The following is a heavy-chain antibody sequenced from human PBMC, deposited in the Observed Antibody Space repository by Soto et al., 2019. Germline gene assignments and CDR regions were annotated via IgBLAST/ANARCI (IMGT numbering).Heavy chain of an antibody. D-gene: IGHD6-6*01. J-gene: IGHJ4*02. Sequence: PGGSLRLSCAASGFTFSSYGMHWVRQAPGKGLEWVAVISYDGSNKYYADSVKGRFTISRDNSKNTLYLQMNSLRAEDTAVYYCAKRGYSSSSVYFDYWGQGTLVTVSS. CDR3: AKRGYSSSSVYFDY. CDR2: ISYDGSNK. CDR1: GFTFSSYG. V-gene: IGHV3-30*18.